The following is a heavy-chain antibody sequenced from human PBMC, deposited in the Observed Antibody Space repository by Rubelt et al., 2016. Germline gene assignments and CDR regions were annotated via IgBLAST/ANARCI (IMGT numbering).Heavy chain of an antibody. D-gene: IGHD4-17*01. CDR3: ARGAYGDYSYFDY. J-gene: IGHJ4*02. V-gene: IGHV1-46*01. CDR2: INPSGGS. Sequence: QVQLVQSGAEVKKPGASVKVSCKASGYTFTSYYMHWVRQAPGQGLEWMGIINPSGGSRYAQKFQGRVTMTRETSTSTVYMELSSLRSEDTAVYYCARGAYGDYSYFDYWGQGTLVTVSS. CDR1: GYTFTSYY.